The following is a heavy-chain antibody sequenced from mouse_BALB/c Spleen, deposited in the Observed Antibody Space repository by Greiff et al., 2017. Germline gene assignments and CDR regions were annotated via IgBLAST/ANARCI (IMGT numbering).Heavy chain of an antibody. CDR2: INSNGGST. Sequence: EVKLMESGGGLVQPGGSLKLSCAASGFTFSSYGMSWVRQTPDKRLELVATINSNGGSTYYPDSVKGRFTISRDNAKNTLYLQMSSLKSEDTAMYYCARSHLAWFAYWGQGTLVTVSA. V-gene: IGHV5-6-3*01. CDR3: ARSHLAWFAY. CDR1: GFTFSSYG. J-gene: IGHJ3*01.